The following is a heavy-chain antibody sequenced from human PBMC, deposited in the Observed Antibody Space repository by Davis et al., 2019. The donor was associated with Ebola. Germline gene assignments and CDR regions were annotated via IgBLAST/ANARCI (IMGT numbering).Heavy chain of an antibody. CDR2: INPHNGNT. D-gene: IGHD1-1*01. Sequence: AASVKVSCKASSYTFTNYGITWVRQAPGQGLEWMGWINPHNGNTNYAQNVPGRVTMTTDTSTSTAYMEVGSLKSDDTAVYYCARAQFPTTSDHWGQGTLVTVSS. CDR3: ARAQFPTTSDH. CDR1: SYTFTNYG. J-gene: IGHJ4*02. V-gene: IGHV1-18*04.